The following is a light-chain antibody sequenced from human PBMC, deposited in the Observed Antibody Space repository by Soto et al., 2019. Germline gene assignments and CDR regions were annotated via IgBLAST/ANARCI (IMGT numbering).Light chain of an antibody. J-gene: IGKJ1*01. CDR3: QQDYKIPWT. CDR2: GAS. CDR1: QSVTSSY. Sequence: EVVLTQSPATLSLSPGERASLSCRASQSVTSSYLAWYQQKPGQAPRLLIYGASTRATGIPARFSGSGSGIYFTLTISSLQPEDFAVYYCQQDYKIPWTFGQGTKVEIK. V-gene: IGKV3D-7*01.